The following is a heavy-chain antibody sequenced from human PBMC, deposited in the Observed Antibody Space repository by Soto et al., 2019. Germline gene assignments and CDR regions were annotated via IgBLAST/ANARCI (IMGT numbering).Heavy chain of an antibody. V-gene: IGHV4-30-4*01. D-gene: IGHD6-6*01. CDR2: IYYSGRT. J-gene: IGHJ4*02. CDR3: ARDRSNSPDYFDY. Sequence: PSETLSLTCTVSGGSISSDDYYWSWIRQPPGKGLEWIGYIYYSGRTDYNPSLKSRVIISIDTSKNQFSLNLNSVNAADTAVYCCARDRSNSPDYFDYWGQGTLVTVSS. CDR1: GGSISSDDYY.